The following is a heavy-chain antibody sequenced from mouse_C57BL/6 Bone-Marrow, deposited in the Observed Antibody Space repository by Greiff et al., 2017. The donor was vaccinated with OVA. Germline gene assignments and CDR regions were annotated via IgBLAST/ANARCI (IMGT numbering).Heavy chain of an antibody. J-gene: IGHJ3*01. V-gene: IGHV2-5*01. Sequence: QVQLQQSGPGLVQPSQSLSITCTVSGFSFTSYGVHWVRQSPGKGLEWLGVIWRGGSTDYNAAFMSRLSITKDNSKSQVFFKMNSLQADDTAIYYCAKMIYYYGSSYWFAYWGQGTLVTVSA. D-gene: IGHD1-1*01. CDR2: IWRGGST. CDR1: GFSFTSYG. CDR3: AKMIYYYGSSYWFAY.